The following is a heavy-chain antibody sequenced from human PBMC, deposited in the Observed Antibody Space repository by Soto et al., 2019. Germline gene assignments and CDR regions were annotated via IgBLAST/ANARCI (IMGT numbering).Heavy chain of an antibody. V-gene: IGHV3-23*01. D-gene: IGHD5-18*01. CDR2: ISGSGGST. J-gene: IGHJ4*02. CDR3: AKDKRTYSYGPPRYYFDY. CDR1: GSTFSSYA. Sequence: PGGSLRLSCAASGSTFSSYAMSWVRQAPGKGLEWVSAISGSGGSTYYADSVKGRFTISRDNSKNTLYLQMNSLRAEDTAVYYCAKDKRTYSYGPPRYYFDYWGQGTLVTVSS.